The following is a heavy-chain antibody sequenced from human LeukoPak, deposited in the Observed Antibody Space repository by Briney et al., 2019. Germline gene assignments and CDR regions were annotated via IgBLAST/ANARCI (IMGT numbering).Heavy chain of an antibody. J-gene: IGHJ4*02. CDR2: IYSGGST. V-gene: IGHV3-53*01. CDR1: GFTVSSNY. D-gene: IGHD5-12*01. CDR3: ARSGYAELDY. Sequence: GGSLRLSCAASGFTVSSNYMSWVRQAPGKGLVCVSVIYSGGSTYYADSVKGRFTISRDDSKNTLYLQMNSLRAEDTAVYYCARSGYAELDYWGQGTLVTVSS.